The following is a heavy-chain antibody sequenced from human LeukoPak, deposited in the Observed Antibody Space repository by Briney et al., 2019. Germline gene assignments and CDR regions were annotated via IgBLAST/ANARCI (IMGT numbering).Heavy chain of an antibody. D-gene: IGHD1-1*01. J-gene: IGHJ4*02. CDR1: GNTLTELS. Sequence: ASVKVSCKVSGNTLTELSIHWVRQAPGKGLEWMGGFDPEDSKTIFPEKFQGRVTMTEDTSTDTAYMELGSLKSEDTAMYYCATRATSHSRQPVPPFEYWGQGTLVTVSS. CDR2: FDPEDSKT. CDR3: ATRATSHSRQPVPPFEY. V-gene: IGHV1-24*01.